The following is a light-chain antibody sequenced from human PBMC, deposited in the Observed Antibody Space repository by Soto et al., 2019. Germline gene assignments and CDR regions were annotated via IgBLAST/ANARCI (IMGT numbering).Light chain of an antibody. CDR3: QKYNRAPRT. CDR2: GAS. Sequence: IQMTQCPSHLSASVCARFTIVCRASQGISYHVAWYQQKPGKVPKLLIYGASTLQSGVPSRFSGSGSGTDFTLTISSLQPEDFATYYCQKYNRAPRTFGQGTKVDIK. J-gene: IGKJ1*01. V-gene: IGKV1-27*01. CDR1: QGISYH.